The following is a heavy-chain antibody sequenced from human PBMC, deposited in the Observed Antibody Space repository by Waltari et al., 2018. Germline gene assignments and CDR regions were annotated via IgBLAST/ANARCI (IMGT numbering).Heavy chain of an antibody. CDR1: GYSFASYV. V-gene: IGHV5-51*01. J-gene: IGHJ4*02. CDR2: IYPGDSDT. D-gene: IGHD1-26*01. Sequence: EVQLVQSGAEVKKPGESLKISCKGSGYSFASYVIGWAGPLPGKGLEWMGIIYPGDSDTRYSPSFQGQVTISADKSISTAYLQWSSLKASDTAMYYCARRIGWTKGIYYFDYWGQGTLVTVSS. CDR3: ARRIGWTKGIYYFDY.